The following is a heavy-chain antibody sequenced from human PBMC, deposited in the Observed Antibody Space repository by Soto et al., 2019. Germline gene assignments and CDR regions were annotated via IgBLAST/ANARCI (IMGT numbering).Heavy chain of an antibody. Sequence: QITLKESGPTLVKPTQTLTLTCTFSGFSLSTSGVGVGWIRQPPGKALEWLALIYWDDDKRYSPSLKSRLTITKDTSKNQVVLTITTMDPADTATYYCAHVYGGYDNFDYWGQGTLVTVSS. CDR1: GFSLSTSGVG. V-gene: IGHV2-5*02. J-gene: IGHJ4*02. D-gene: IGHD5-12*01. CDR3: AHVYGGYDNFDY. CDR2: IYWDDDK.